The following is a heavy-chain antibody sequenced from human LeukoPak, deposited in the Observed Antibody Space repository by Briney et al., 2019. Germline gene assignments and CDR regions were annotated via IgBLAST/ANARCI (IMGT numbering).Heavy chain of an antibody. CDR3: ARVSWFPGSSYYYMDV. D-gene: IGHD3-9*01. CDR1: GGSLRSSTYY. CDR2: IYYSGST. J-gene: IGHJ6*03. V-gene: IGHV4-39*07. Sequence: SETLSLTCTVSGGSLRSSTYYWGWIRQSPGKGLEWIGSIYYSGSTYYNPSLKSRVTISVDTSKTQFSLKLSSVTAVDTAVYYCARVSWFPGSSYYYMDVWGKGTTVTVSS.